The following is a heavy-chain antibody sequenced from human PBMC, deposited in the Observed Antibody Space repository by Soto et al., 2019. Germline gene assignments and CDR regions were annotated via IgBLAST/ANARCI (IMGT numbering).Heavy chain of an antibody. Sequence: SETLSLTCTVSGGSINTGGYFRTWIRQHPGKGLEWIGYIASSGSTYYNPSLKGRLTIAADTPENQFSLRLTSVTSADTAVYYCARDFPYYYDNSCYSGFFDYWGQGTLVTVSS. CDR3: ARDFPYYYDNSCYSGFFDY. D-gene: IGHD3-22*01. CDR2: IASSGST. J-gene: IGHJ4*02. CDR1: GGSINTGGYF. V-gene: IGHV4-31*03.